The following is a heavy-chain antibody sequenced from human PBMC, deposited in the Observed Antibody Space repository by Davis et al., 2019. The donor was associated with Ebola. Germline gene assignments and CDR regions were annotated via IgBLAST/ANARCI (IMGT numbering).Heavy chain of an antibody. Sequence: GESLKISCAASGFTFSSYSMNWVRQAPGKGLEWVSSISSSSSYIYYADSVKGRFTISRDNAKNSLYLQMNSLRAEDTAVYYCARAGFRELFSYGMDVWGQGTTVTFSS. V-gene: IGHV3-21*01. CDR3: ARAGFRELFSYGMDV. D-gene: IGHD3-10*01. J-gene: IGHJ6*02. CDR2: ISSSSSYI. CDR1: GFTFSSYS.